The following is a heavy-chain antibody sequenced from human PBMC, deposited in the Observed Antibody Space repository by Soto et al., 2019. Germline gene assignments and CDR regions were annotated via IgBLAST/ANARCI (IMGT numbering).Heavy chain of an antibody. CDR2: INHSGST. CDR3: ARGSRILTGYYISYYYYYMDV. CDR1: GGSFSGYY. Sequence: SETLSLTCAVYGGSFSGYYWSWIRQPPGKGLEWIGEINHSGSTNYNPSLKSRVAISVDTSKNQFSLKLSSVTAADTAVYYCARGSRILTGYYISYYYYYMDVWGKGTTVTVSS. D-gene: IGHD3-9*01. V-gene: IGHV4-34*01. J-gene: IGHJ6*03.